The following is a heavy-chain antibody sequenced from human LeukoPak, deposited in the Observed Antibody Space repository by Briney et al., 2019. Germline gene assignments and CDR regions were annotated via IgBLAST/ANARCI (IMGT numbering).Heavy chain of an antibody. J-gene: IGHJ6*03. CDR1: GYSFASYW. V-gene: IGHV5-51*01. CDR2: IYPGDSDT. D-gene: IGHD3-10*01. CDR3: ARFRLSMVRGVILYYYYMDV. Sequence: AGESLKISCKGSGYSFASYWIGWVRQMPGKGLEWMGIIYPGDSDTRYSPSFQGQVTISADKSISTAYLQWSSLEASDTAMYYCARFRLSMVRGVILYYYYMDVWGKGTTVTVSS.